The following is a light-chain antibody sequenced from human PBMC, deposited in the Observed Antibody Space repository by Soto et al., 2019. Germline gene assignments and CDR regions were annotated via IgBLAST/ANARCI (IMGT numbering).Light chain of an antibody. CDR1: TSDVGGYDF. CDR2: EVS. CDR3: TSYSRSNNFDVV. J-gene: IGLJ2*01. V-gene: IGLV2-14*01. Sequence: QSALTQPASVSGSPGQSITISCTGTTSDVGGYDFVSWYQQHPGKAPKLIIYEVSNRPSGVSNRFSASKSGNTASLTISGLQAEDEADYFCTSYSRSNNFDVVFGGGTKLTVL.